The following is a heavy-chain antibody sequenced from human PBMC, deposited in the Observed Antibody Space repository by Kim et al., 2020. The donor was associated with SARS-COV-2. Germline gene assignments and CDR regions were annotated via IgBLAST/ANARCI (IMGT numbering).Heavy chain of an antibody. CDR3: ARGVAVDTATNGWFDP. D-gene: IGHD5-18*01. Sequence: ASVKVSCKASGYTFTSYAMNWVRQAPGQGLEWMGWINTNTGNPTYAQGFTGRFVFSLDTSVSTAYLQISSLKADDTAVYYCARGVAVDTATNGWFDPWGQGTLVTVSS. V-gene: IGHV7-4-1*02. J-gene: IGHJ5*02. CDR2: INTNTGNP. CDR1: GYTFTSYA.